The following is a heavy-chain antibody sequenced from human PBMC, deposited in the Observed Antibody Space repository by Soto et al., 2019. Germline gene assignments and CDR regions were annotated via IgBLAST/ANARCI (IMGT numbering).Heavy chain of an antibody. CDR1: GFTFSNYW. J-gene: IGHJ4*02. Sequence: GGSLRLSCAASGFTFSNYWMHWVRQAPGKGLVWVSRINSDGSSASYADSVKGRFTISRDNAKNTLYLQMNSLRAEDTAVYYCARDTLELLYYFDYWGQGTLVTVSS. CDR3: ARDTLELLYYFDY. CDR2: INSDGSSA. D-gene: IGHD1-7*01. V-gene: IGHV3-74*01.